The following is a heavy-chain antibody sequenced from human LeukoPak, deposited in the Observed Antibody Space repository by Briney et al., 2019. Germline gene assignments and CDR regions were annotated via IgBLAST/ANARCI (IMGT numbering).Heavy chain of an antibody. V-gene: IGHV3-66*01. D-gene: IGHD5-24*01. CDR1: GFTVSSNY. Sequence: GGSLRLSCVASGFTVSSNYMSWVRQAPGKGLEWVSVIYSGTGTYYADSVKGRFTISRDNSKNTLYLQMNSLRAEDTAVYYCARDRRDGYNQGLDYWGQGTLVTVSS. CDR3: ARDRRDGYNQGLDY. CDR2: IYSGTGT. J-gene: IGHJ4*02.